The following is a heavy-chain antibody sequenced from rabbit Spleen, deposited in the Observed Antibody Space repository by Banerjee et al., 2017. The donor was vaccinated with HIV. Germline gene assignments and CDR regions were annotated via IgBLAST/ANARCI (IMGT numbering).Heavy chain of an antibody. CDR1: GVSFSGDSY. V-gene: IGHV1S40*01. CDR3: ARDTGSSFSSYGMDL. CDR2: IAGSSSGFT. J-gene: IGHJ6*01. Sequence: QSLEESGGDLVKPGASLTLTCIASGVSFSGDSYMCWVRQAPGKGLEWIACIAGSSSGFTYSATWAKGRFTCSKTSSTTVTLQMTSLTVADTATYFCARDTGSSFSSYGMDLWGPGPSSPS. D-gene: IGHD8-1*01.